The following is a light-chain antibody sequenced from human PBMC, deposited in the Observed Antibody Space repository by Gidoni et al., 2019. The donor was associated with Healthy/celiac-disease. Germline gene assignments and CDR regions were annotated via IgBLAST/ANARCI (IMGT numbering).Light chain of an antibody. CDR2: INN. CDR3: AAWDDSLSGLYV. J-gene: IGLJ1*01. CDR1: SSNIGSNY. Sequence: QSVLTQPPSASGTTGQRVTISCAGSSSNIGSNYVYWYQQLPGTAPKLLIYINNQRPSAFPDRFSGSKSGTSASLAISGLRSEDEAAYYCAAWDDSLSGLYVFVTGTKVTVL. V-gene: IGLV1-47*02.